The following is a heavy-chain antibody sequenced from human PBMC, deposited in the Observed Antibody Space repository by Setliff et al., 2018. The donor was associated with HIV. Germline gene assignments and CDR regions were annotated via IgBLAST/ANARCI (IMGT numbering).Heavy chain of an antibody. J-gene: IGHJ3*02. V-gene: IGHV3-7*03. CDR3: ARGSDYGDPYDAFDI. D-gene: IGHD4-17*01. Sequence: PGGSLRLSCEASGFTFSTYSMNWVRQAPGKGLEWVANIRQDGTEKYYVDSVKGRFTISRDNAKNSVYLQMNSLRVEDTAVYYCARGSDYGDPYDAFDIWGQGTMVTVSS. CDR1: GFTFSTYS. CDR2: IRQDGTEK.